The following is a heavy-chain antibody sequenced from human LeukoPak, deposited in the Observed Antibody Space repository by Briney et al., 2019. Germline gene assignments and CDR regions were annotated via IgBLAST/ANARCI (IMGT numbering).Heavy chain of an antibody. V-gene: IGHV3-15*07. J-gene: IGHJ4*02. CDR2: IKSKSDGGTI. CDR1: GFTFSSYS. CDR3: TTTHSRGFDH. Sequence: GGSLRLSCAASGFTFSSYSMNWVRQAPGKGPEWVGRIKSKSDGGTIEYAESVKGRFIISRDDSKNTMYLQIQSLKIEDTAVYYCTTTHSRGFDHWGQGTLVTVSS. D-gene: IGHD3-22*01.